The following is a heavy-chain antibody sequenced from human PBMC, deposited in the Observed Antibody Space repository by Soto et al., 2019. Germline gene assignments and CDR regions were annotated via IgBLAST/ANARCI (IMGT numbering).Heavy chain of an antibody. V-gene: IGHV3-7*01. CDR3: ARLWFGELHYFDV. CDR1: GFIFSSDW. J-gene: IGHJ3*01. D-gene: IGHD3-10*01. CDR2: IRQDGSER. Sequence: GGSLRLSCAASGFIFSSDWMSWVRQAPGKGLEWVANIRQDGSERYYADSVKGRFTISSDNAQNSLYLRMNSLRAEDTAVYYCARLWFGELHYFDVWGQGTMVTVSS.